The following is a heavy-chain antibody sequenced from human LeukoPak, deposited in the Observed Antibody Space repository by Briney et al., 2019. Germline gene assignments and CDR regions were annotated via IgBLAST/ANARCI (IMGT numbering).Heavy chain of an antibody. Sequence: PGGSLRLSCAASGFTFNIYAMSWVRQAPGKGLEWVASMCGSAGCTYYADSVKGRFTISRDNSKNTLYLQMNSLRAEDTAVYYCAKTALRYSSGYWGQGTLVTVSS. CDR2: MCGSAGCT. J-gene: IGHJ4*02. D-gene: IGHD6-19*01. CDR1: GFTFNIYA. V-gene: IGHV3-23*01. CDR3: AKTALRYSSGY.